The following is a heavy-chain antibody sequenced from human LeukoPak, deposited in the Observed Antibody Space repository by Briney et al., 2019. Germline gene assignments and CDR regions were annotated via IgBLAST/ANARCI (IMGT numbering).Heavy chain of an antibody. CDR3: AKDQRWESPHYLDS. J-gene: IGHJ4*02. CDR1: GFTFSGFG. V-gene: IGHV3-33*06. D-gene: IGHD1-26*01. Sequence: GKSLRLSCAASGFTFSGFGMHWVRQAPGKGLEWVAVIWYDGSNKYYADSVKGRFTISRDNPKNTLYVQMNSLRDEDTAPYYCAKDQRWESPHYLDSWGQGTLVTVSS. CDR2: IWYDGSNK.